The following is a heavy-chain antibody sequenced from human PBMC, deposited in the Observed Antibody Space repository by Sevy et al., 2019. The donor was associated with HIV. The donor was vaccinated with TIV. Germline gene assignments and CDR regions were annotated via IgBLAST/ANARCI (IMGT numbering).Heavy chain of an antibody. J-gene: IGHJ4*02. CDR2: ISYSGTNK. V-gene: IGHV3-30-3*01. D-gene: IGHD2-21*02. Sequence: GGSLRLSWAASGFTFTLYAIHWFRQAPGKGLEWVALISYSGTNKYYADSVKGRFTISRDDSKNTAYLQMNNLRTDDTAVYYCARVAVEYCTDDCYHRFDYWGQGTQVTVSS. CDR1: GFTFTLYA. CDR3: ARVAVEYCTDDCYHRFDY.